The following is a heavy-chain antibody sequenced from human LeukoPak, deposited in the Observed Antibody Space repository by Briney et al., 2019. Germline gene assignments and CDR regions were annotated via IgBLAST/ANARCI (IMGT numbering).Heavy chain of an antibody. J-gene: IGHJ4*02. CDR3: ARETPRRGETRDGYR. Sequence: GGSLRLSCAASGFTFSSYAMSWVRQAPGKGLEWVSAISGSGGSTYYADSVKGRFAISRDNSKNTLYLQMNSLRAEDTAVYYCARETPRRGETRDGYRWGQGTLVTVSS. CDR1: GFTFSSYA. CDR2: ISGSGGST. V-gene: IGHV3-23*01. D-gene: IGHD5-24*01.